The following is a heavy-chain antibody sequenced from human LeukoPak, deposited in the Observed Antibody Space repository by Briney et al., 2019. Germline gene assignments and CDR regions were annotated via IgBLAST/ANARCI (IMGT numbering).Heavy chain of an antibody. CDR2: IYYSEST. Sequence: KPSETLSLTCTVSGGSIGSYYWSWIRQPPGKGLEWIGYIYYSESTNYNPPLKSRVTISLDTSKNQFSLKLNSVTAADTAVYYCARIGSGWTYYFDYWGQGTLVTVSS. CDR1: GGSIGSYY. D-gene: IGHD6-19*01. V-gene: IGHV4-59*01. CDR3: ARIGSGWTYYFDY. J-gene: IGHJ4*02.